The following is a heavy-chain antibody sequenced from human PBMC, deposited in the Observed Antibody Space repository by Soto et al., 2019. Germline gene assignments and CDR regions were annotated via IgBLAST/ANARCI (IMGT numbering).Heavy chain of an antibody. D-gene: IGHD2-21*02. CDR3: ARDGGDSYFDY. CDR1: GGSISSGGYY. Sequence: TSETLSLTCTVSGGSISSGGYYWNWIRQHPGKGLECIGYIYYSGSTYYNPSLKSRVTISVDTSKNQFSLKLSSVTAADTAVYYCARDGGDSYFDYWXQGTLVTVSS. CDR2: IYYSGST. V-gene: IGHV4-31*03. J-gene: IGHJ4*02.